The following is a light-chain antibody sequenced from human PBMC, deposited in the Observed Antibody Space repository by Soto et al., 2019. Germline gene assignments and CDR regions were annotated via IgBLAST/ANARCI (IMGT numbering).Light chain of an antibody. CDR2: EVT. CDR1: SSDVGDYPY. J-gene: IGLJ6*01. V-gene: IGLV2-14*01. CDR3: SSYSRTNTLV. Sequence: QPVLTQPASVSGSPGQSITISCTGTSSDVGDYPYVSWYQQHPGKVPKLIIYEVTNRPSGVSGRFSGSKSENTASLTISGLQAEDEADYYCSSYSRTNTLVFGSGTKVTVL.